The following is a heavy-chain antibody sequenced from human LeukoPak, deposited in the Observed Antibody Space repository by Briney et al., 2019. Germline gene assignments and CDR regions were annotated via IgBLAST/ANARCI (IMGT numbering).Heavy chain of an antibody. D-gene: IGHD3-16*02. CDR2: ISSSSSTI. V-gene: IGHV3-48*01. CDR1: GFTFSSYS. CDR3: ARGNVWGSYRYFDY. Sequence: GGSLRLSCAASGFTFSSYSMNWVRQAPGKGLEWVSYISSSSSTIYYADSVKGRFTISRDNAKNSLYLQMNSLRAEDTAVYYCARGNVWGSYRYFDYWGQGTLVTVSS. J-gene: IGHJ4*02.